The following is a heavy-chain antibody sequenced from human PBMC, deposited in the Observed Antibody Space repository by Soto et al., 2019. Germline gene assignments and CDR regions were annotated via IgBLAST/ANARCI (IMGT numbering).Heavy chain of an antibody. J-gene: IGHJ4*02. CDR2: INAGHGNT. Sequence: QVQLVQSGAEEKKPGASVKVSCKASGYTFTGYAMHWVRQAPGQRLEWMGWINAGHGNTNYSQKFQGRVTITRDTSASKAHVELSSLRSDDTAVYYCARAVAVAADFDYWGQGPLVTVSS. D-gene: IGHD6-19*01. CDR3: ARAVAVAADFDY. CDR1: GYTFTGYA. V-gene: IGHV1-3*05.